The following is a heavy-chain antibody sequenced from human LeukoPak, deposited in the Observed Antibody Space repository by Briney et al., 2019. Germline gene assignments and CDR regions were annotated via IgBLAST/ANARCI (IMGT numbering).Heavy chain of an antibody. CDR1: GGSIGSYY. CDR2: IYTSGST. CDR3: ARDTLGAGTSLGAFDI. J-gene: IGHJ3*02. D-gene: IGHD6-19*01. Sequence: SETLSLTCTVSGGSIGSYYWSWIRQPAGKGLEWIGRIYTSGSTNYNPSLKSRVTMSVDTSKNQFSLKLSSVTAADTAVYYCARDTLGAGTSLGAFDIWGQGTMVTVSS. V-gene: IGHV4-4*07.